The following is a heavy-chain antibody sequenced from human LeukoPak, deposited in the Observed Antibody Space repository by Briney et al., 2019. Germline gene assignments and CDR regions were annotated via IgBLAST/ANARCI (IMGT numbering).Heavy chain of an antibody. Sequence: SDTLSLTCTVSGGSISNNNYYWAWIRQPPGKGLQCIGSIYYSGSPYYNPSLKSRVTISVDTSKNQFSLRLSSVTAADTAVYYCATWRTAKTGFDYWGQGTLVTVSS. D-gene: IGHD1-1*01. CDR3: ATWRTAKTGFDY. CDR2: IYYSGSP. V-gene: IGHV4-39*01. J-gene: IGHJ4*02. CDR1: GGSISNNNYY.